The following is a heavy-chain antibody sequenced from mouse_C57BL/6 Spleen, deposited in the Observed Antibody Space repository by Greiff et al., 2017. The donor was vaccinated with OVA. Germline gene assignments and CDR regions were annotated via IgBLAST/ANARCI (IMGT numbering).Heavy chain of an antibody. V-gene: IGHV3-6*01. Sequence: EVQLMESGPGLVKPSQSLSLTCSVTGYSITSGYYWNWIRQFPGNKLEWMGYISYDGSNNYNPSLKNRISITRDTSKNQFFLKLNSVTTEDTATYYCARASITTVASCFDYWGQGTTLTVSS. CDR3: ARASITTVASCFDY. CDR2: ISYDGSN. D-gene: IGHD1-1*01. J-gene: IGHJ2*01. CDR1: GYSITSGYY.